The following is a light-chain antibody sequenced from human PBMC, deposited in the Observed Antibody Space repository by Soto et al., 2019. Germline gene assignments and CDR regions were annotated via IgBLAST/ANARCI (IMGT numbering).Light chain of an antibody. V-gene: IGLV2-8*01. CDR1: SSDVGGYNY. CDR2: EVI. J-gene: IGLJ3*02. CDR3: SSYAGSNNLV. Sequence: QSALTQPPSASGSPGQSVTFSCTGTSSDVGGYNYVSWYQQHPGKAPKLMIYEVIKRPSGVPDRFSGSKSGNTASLTVSGLQAEDEADYYCSSYAGSNNLVFGGGTKLTVL.